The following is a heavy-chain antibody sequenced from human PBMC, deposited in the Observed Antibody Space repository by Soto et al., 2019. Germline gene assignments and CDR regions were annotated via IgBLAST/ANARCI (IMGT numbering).Heavy chain of an antibody. D-gene: IGHD3-10*01. CDR3: ARLTPFMDRGDIINWNFDL. J-gene: IGHJ2*01. CDR1: GGSISRNY. V-gene: IGHV4-59*01. Sequence: QVQLQESGPGLVKPSETLSLTCTVSGGSISRNYWSWIRQPPGKGLEWIGYIFYDGSTDYKPSLKSRVTISVDTSKNQFSLRLSSVTAADTAVYYCARLTPFMDRGDIINWNFDLWGRGTLVTVSS. CDR2: IFYDGST.